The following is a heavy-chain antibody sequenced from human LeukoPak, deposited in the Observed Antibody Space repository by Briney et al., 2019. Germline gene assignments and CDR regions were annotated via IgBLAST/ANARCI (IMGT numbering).Heavy chain of an antibody. CDR1: GFTVSSNY. V-gene: IGHV3-53*01. CDR2: VYSGGST. Sequence: GGSLRLSCAASGFTVSSNYMSWVRQAPGKGLEWVSVVYSGGSTYYADSVKGRFTISRDNSKNTLYLQMNSLRAEDTAVYYCARLRWSNYDYWGQGTLVTVSS. CDR3: ARLRWSNYDY. D-gene: IGHD4-23*01. J-gene: IGHJ4*02.